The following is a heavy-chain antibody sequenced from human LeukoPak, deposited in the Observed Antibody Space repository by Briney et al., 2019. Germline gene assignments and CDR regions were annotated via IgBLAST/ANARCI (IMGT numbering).Heavy chain of an antibody. CDR2: IRSKANSFAT. Sequence: AGGSLRLSCAASGFIFSDSAMHWVRQASGKGLEWVGRIRSKANSFATAYGESVKGRFTVSRDDSKNTAYLQMNSLKTEDTAVYYCTGHFSANGDYYFDSWGQGTPVTVSS. CDR3: TGHFSANGDYYFDS. V-gene: IGHV3-73*01. CDR1: GFIFSDSA. D-gene: IGHD4-17*01. J-gene: IGHJ4*02.